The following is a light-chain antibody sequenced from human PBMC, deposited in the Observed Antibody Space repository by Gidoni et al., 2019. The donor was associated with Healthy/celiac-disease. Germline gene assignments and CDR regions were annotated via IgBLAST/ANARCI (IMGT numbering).Light chain of an antibody. V-gene: IGKV1-39*01. Sequence: DIQMTQSPSSLSASVGDRVTITCRASQSISSYLNWYQQKPGKAPKLLIHAASSLQSGVPSRFSGSGSGTDFTLTISSLQPEDFAIYYCQQSYSSLRTFGQGTKVEIK. CDR3: QQSYSSLRT. J-gene: IGKJ1*01. CDR1: QSISSY. CDR2: AAS.